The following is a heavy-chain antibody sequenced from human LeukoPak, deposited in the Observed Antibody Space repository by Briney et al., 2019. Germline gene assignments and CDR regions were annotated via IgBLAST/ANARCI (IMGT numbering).Heavy chain of an antibody. J-gene: IGHJ4*02. D-gene: IGHD3-10*01. CDR2: ISSSSSYI. CDR1: GFTFSSYS. CDR3: AREPIWFGEFFDY. V-gene: IGHV3-21*01. Sequence: PGGSLRLSCAASGFTFSSYSMNWVRQAPGKGLEWVSSISSSSSYIYYADSVKGRFTISRDNAKNSLYLQMNSLRAEDTAVYYCAREPIWFGEFFDYWGQGTLVTVSS.